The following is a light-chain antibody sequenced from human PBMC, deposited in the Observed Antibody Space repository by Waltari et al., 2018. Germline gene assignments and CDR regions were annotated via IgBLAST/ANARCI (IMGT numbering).Light chain of an antibody. CDR3: GTWDSSLSGAV. Sequence: QSVLTQPPSVSAAPGQRVTISCPGGGSNIGNNYVSWYRQFPGTAPKLLIYEDNERPSGVPGRFSGSKSGTSATLDITGLQAGDEADYYCGTWDSSLSGAVFGGGTHLTVL. J-gene: IGLJ7*01. CDR2: EDN. V-gene: IGLV1-51*02. CDR1: GSNIGNNY.